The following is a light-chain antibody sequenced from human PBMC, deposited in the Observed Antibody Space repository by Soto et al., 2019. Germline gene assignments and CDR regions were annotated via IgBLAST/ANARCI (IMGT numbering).Light chain of an antibody. V-gene: IGKV1-5*03. CDR2: KAS. J-gene: IGKJ1*01. Sequence: IQMLLFPSTLSASVGDRVTITCRASQSISSWLAWYQQKPGKAPKLLIYKASSLESGVPSRFSGSGSGTEFTLTISSLQPDDFATYYCQQYNSFWTFGQGTKVDIK. CDR1: QSISSW. CDR3: QQYNSFWT.